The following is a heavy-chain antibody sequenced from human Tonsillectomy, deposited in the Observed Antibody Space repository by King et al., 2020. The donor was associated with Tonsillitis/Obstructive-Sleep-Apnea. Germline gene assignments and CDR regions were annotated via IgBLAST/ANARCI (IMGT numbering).Heavy chain of an antibody. CDR2: ISAYNDNT. CDR1: GYTFTSYD. Sequence: QLVQSGAEVKKPGASVKVSCKASGYTFTSYDISWVRQAPGQGLEWMGWISAYNDNTNYAQRVQGRVTMTTDTSTSTAYMELRSLRADDTAVYYCARENDXGXNPPAFDYWGQGXLXTVSS. V-gene: IGHV1-18*01. J-gene: IGHJ4*02. CDR3: ARENDXGXNPPAFDY. D-gene: IGHD4-23*01.